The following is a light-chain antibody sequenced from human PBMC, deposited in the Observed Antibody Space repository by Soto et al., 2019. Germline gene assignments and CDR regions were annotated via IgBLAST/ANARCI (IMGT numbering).Light chain of an antibody. Sequence: EILLTQSPATLSWSPGERATLSCRASQSVSSYLAWYQQKPGQAPRLLIYDASNRATGIPARFSGSGSGTEFTLTISSLKSEDFAVYYCQQYNNWHRGTFGQGTKVDIK. CDR1: QSVSSY. CDR3: QQYNNWHRGT. J-gene: IGKJ1*01. V-gene: IGKV3-11*01. CDR2: DAS.